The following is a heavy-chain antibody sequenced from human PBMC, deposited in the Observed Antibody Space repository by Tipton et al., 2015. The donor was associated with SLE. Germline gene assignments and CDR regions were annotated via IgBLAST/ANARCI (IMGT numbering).Heavy chain of an antibody. CDR1: GGSISSYY. D-gene: IGHD4-23*01. V-gene: IGHV4-59*08. CDR3: ARPLTTVAPEGFDI. J-gene: IGHJ3*02. Sequence: TLSLTYTVSGGSISSYYWSWIRQPPGKGLEWIGYIYYSGSTNYNPSLKSRVTISVDTSKNQFSLKLSSVTAADTAVYYCARPLTTVAPEGFDIWGQGTMVTVSS. CDR2: IYYSGST.